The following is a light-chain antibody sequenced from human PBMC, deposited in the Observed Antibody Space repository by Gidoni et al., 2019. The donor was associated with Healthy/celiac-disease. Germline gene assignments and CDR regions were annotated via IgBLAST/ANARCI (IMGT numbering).Light chain of an antibody. CDR2: DAS. V-gene: IGKV1-33*01. Sequence: DIQKTTSPSSLSASVGDRVTITCQASQDISNYLNWYQQKPGKAPKLLIYDASSLETGVPSRFSGSGSGTDFTFTISSLQPEDIATYYCQQYDNLPLTFGRGTKVEIK. J-gene: IGKJ4*01. CDR3: QQYDNLPLT. CDR1: QDISNY.